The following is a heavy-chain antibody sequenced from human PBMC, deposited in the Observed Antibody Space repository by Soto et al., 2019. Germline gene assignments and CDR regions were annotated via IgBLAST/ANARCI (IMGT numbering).Heavy chain of an antibody. J-gene: IGHJ6*02. Sequence: QVQLVQSGAEVKKPGSSVKVSCKASGGTFSSYAISWVRQAPGLGLEWMGGLIPIFGTANYAQKFQGRVTITADESTSTAYMELSSLRSEDTAVYYCARDRPYDSPNSYYYGMDVWGQGTTVTVSS. D-gene: IGHD3-22*01. CDR3: ARDRPYDSPNSYYYGMDV. CDR1: GGTFSSYA. V-gene: IGHV1-69*01. CDR2: LIPIFGTA.